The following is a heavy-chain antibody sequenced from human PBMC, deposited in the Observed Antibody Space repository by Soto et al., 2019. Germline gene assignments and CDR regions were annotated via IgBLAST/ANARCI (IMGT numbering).Heavy chain of an antibody. J-gene: IGHJ5*02. CDR2: ISAYNGNT. CDR3: ARNEWWWPTRYKFDP. V-gene: IGHV1-18*01. D-gene: IGHD2-15*01. CDR1: GYTFTSYA. Sequence: ASVKVSCKASGYTFTSYAISWVRQAPGQGLEWMGWISAYNGNTNYAQKLQGRVTMTTDTSTTTAYMELRSLRSDDTAVYYCARNEWWWPTRYKFDPWGQGSLVTVSS.